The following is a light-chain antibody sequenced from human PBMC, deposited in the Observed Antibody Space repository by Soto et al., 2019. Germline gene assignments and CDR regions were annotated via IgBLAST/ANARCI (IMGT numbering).Light chain of an antibody. Sequence: DIQMTQSPSTVSASVGDRVTITCRASQSISTWLAWYQQKPGKAPKFLIYDASSLESGVPSRFSGSGSGTEFTLTISSLQPDDFATYYCQQYNSYSGGTFGQGTKVEIK. CDR1: QSISTW. CDR3: QQYNSYSGGT. J-gene: IGKJ1*01. CDR2: DAS. V-gene: IGKV1-5*01.